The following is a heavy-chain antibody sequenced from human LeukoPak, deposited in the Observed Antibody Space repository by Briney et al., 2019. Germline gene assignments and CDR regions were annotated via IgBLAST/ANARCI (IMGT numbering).Heavy chain of an antibody. CDR1: GFTFSDSW. J-gene: IGHJ4*02. Sequence: GGSLRLSCAASGFTFSDSWMSWVRQAPGKGLEWVAVISYDGSNKYHADSVKGRFTISRDNSKNTLYLQMNSLRAEDTAVYYCARVGYSSSWPKYWGQGTLVTVSS. V-gene: IGHV3-30*03. CDR3: ARVGYSSSWPKY. CDR2: ISYDGSNK. D-gene: IGHD6-13*01.